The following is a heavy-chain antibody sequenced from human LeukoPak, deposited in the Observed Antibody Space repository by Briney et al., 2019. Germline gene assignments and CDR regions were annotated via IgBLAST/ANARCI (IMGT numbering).Heavy chain of an antibody. V-gene: IGHV4-38-2*01. CDR1: GYSISSGYY. CDR3: ARGIAHCSGGSCFDDYFDY. D-gene: IGHD2-15*01. Sequence: SETLSLTCAVSGYSISSGYYWGWIRQPPGKGLEWIGSIYHSGSTYYNPSLKSRVTISVDTSKNQFSLTLSAVTAADTAVYYCARGIAHCSGGSCFDDYFDYWGQGTLVTVSS. J-gene: IGHJ4*02. CDR2: IYHSGST.